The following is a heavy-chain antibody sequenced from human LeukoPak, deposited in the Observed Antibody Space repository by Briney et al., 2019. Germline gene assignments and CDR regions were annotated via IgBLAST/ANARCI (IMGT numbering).Heavy chain of an antibody. D-gene: IGHD6-6*01. J-gene: IGHJ6*03. CDR3: AKSYSSSSWYYYYMDV. V-gene: IGHV3-23*01. CDR1: GFTFSSYA. Sequence: PGGSLRLSCAASGFTFSSYAMSWVRQAPGKGLEWVSAISGSGGSTYYADSVKGRFTISRDNSKNTLYLQMNSLRAEDTAVYYCAKSYSSSSWYYYYMDVWGKGTTVTVSS. CDR2: ISGSGGST.